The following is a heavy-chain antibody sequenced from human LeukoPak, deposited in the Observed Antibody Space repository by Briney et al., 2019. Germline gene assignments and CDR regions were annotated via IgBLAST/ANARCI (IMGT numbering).Heavy chain of an antibody. D-gene: IGHD6-6*01. J-gene: IGHJ5*02. CDR2: ITSTSSTI. CDR3: ARVEYSSSSKGWFDP. V-gene: IGHV3-48*04. Sequence: GGSLRLSCTASGFTFNNYNMNWVRQAPGKGLEWVSYITSTSSTIYYADSVKGRFTISRDNAKNSLYLQMNSLRAEDTAVYYCARVEYSSSSKGWFDPWGQGTLVTVSS. CDR1: GFTFNNYN.